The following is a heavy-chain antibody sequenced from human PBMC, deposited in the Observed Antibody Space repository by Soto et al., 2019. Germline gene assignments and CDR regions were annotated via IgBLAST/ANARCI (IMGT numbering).Heavy chain of an antibody. Sequence: SLRLALVASVFKLNTYVIYCVRQAPGKGLQWVAQILYDGSKKHYADSVRGRFTITRDNSKNTVYLQMDSLRVDDTAMYYCVRDSELMAAYWGNGNLANVSS. CDR1: VFKLNTYV. CDR2: ILYDGSKK. J-gene: IGHJ4*01. D-gene: IGHD1-7*01. CDR3: VRDSELMAAY. V-gene: IGHV3-30*03.